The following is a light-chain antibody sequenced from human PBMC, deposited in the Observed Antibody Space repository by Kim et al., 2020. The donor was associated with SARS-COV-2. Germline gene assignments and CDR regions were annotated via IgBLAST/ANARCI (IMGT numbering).Light chain of an antibody. J-gene: IGKJ4*01. Sequence: DIVMTQSPDSLAVSLGERATINCKSSQSLLSISNNKNYLAWYQQKPGQPPKLLIYWASTRQSGVPDRFSGSGSGTDFTLTISSLQAEDVAVYYCQQFHSSPLTFGGGTKVDIK. CDR1: QSLLSISNNKNY. CDR2: WAS. V-gene: IGKV4-1*01. CDR3: QQFHSSPLT.